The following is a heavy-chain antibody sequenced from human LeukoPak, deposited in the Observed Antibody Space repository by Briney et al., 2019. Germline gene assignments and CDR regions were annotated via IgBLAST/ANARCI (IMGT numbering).Heavy chain of an antibody. J-gene: IGHJ6*03. CDR1: GGSFSGYY. Sequence: SETLSLTCAVYGGSFSGYYWSWIRQPPGKGLEWIGSIYYSGSTYYNPSLKSRVTISVDTSKNQFSLKLSSVTAADTAVYYCARLIAARRTSRYYYMDVWGKGTTVTVSS. CDR2: IYYSGST. CDR3: ARLIAARRTSRYYYMDV. D-gene: IGHD6-6*01. V-gene: IGHV4-34*01.